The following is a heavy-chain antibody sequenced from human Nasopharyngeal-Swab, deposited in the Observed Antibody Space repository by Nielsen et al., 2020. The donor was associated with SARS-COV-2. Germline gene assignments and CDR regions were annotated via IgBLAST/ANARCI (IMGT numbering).Heavy chain of an antibody. J-gene: IGHJ4*02. CDR1: GFDFNNYG. Sequence: GESLKISCAASGFDFNNYGMHWVRQAPGKGLEWVSVIYSGGSTYYADSVKGRFTISRDNSKNTLYLQINSLRAEDTAVYYCARAWGTMGPAFDYWGQGTLVTVSS. CDR3: ARAWGTMGPAFDY. D-gene: IGHD3-10*01. V-gene: IGHV3-53*01. CDR2: IYSGGST.